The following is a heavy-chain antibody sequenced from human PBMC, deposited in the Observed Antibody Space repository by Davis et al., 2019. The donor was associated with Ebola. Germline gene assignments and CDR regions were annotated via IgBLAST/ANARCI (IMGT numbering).Heavy chain of an antibody. D-gene: IGHD6-13*01. CDR1: GFTFSSYW. CDR2: IKQDGSEK. CDR3: ARVAGGAAAGTYYYYGMDV. J-gene: IGHJ6*02. V-gene: IGHV3-7*01. Sequence: GESLKISCAASGFTFSSYWMSWVRQAPGKGLEWVANIKQDGSEKYYVDSVKGRFTISRDNAKNSLYLQMNSLRAEDTAVYNCARVAGGAAAGTYYYYGMDVWGQGTTVTVSS.